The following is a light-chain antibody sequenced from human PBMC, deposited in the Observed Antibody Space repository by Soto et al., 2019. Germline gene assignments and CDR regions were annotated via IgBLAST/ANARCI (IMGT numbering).Light chain of an antibody. CDR1: QSVNSM. V-gene: IGKV3-15*01. CDR2: GAS. J-gene: IGKJ1*01. CDR3: QQYGSSPGT. Sequence: IVMPQSPATLSVTPGERAPLSCKASQSVNSMLAWYQQKPGQAPRLLIYGASTRATGIPARFSGSGSGTDFTLTISRLEPEDFAVYYCQQYGSSPGTFGQGTKVDIK.